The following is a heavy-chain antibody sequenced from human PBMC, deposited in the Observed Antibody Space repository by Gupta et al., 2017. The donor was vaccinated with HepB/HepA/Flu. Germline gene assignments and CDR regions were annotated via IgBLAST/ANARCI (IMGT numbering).Heavy chain of an antibody. V-gene: IGHV3-23*01. D-gene: IGHD2-2*02. CDR3: AKAVVVVPAAIYSYYFDY. CDR2: ISGSGGST. J-gene: IGHJ4*02. CDR1: GFTFSSYA. Sequence: EVQLLESGGGLVQPGGSLRLSCAASGFTFSSYAMSWVRQAPGKGLEWVSAISGSGGSTYYADSVKGRFTISRDNSKNTLYLQMNSLRAEDTAVYYCAKAVVVVPAAIYSYYFDYWGQGTLVTVSS.